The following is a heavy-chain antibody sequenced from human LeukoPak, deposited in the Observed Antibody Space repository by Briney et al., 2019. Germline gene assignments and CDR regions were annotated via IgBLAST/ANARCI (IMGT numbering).Heavy chain of an antibody. D-gene: IGHD6-13*01. V-gene: IGHV1-69*05. J-gene: IGHJ5*02. CDR2: IIPIFGTA. CDR3: ARGGIQLLVSWFDP. Sequence: SVKVSCKASGGTFSSYAISWVRQAPGQGLEWMGGIIPIFGTANYAQKFQGRVTIPTDESTSTAYMELSSLRSEDTAVYYCARGGIQLLVSWFDPWGQGTLVTVSS. CDR1: GGTFSSYA.